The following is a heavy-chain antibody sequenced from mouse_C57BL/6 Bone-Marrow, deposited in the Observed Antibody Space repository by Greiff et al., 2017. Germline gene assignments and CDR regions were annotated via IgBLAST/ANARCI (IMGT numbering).Heavy chain of an antibody. J-gene: IGHJ2*01. V-gene: IGHV1-64*01. CDR2: IHPNSGST. Sequence: QVQLQQPGAELVKPGASVKLSCKASGYTFTSYWMHWVKQRPGQGLEWIGMIHPNSGSTNYNEKFKSKDTLTVDKSSRTAYMQLSSLTSEDSAVXYCAAITTVVDYWGPGTTLTVSS. CDR1: GYTFTSYW. CDR3: AAITTVVDY. D-gene: IGHD1-1*01.